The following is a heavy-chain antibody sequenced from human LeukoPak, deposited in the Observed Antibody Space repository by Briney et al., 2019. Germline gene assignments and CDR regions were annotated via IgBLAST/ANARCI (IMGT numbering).Heavy chain of an antibody. CDR3: ARGGNMVRGRKTEHWFDP. D-gene: IGHD3-10*01. CDR1: GYTFTSYD. J-gene: IGHJ5*02. V-gene: IGHV1-8*01. Sequence: ASVKVSCKASGYTFTSYDINWVRQATGQGLEWMGWMNPNSGNTGYAQKFQGRVTMTRNTSISTAYMELSSLRSEDTAVYYCARGGNMVRGRKTEHWFDPWGQGTLVTVSS. CDR2: MNPNSGNT.